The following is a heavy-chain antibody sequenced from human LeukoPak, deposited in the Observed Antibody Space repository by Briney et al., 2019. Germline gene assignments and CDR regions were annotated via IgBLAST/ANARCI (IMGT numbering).Heavy chain of an antibody. V-gene: IGHV4-59*01. CDR3: ARGGGYPGNWYDS. CDR2: THYSGSF. CDR1: GGSIPTYY. J-gene: IGHJ5*01. Sequence: SETLSLTCTFSGGSIPTYYWTWIRQPPGKGLEWIGYTHYSGSFNYNPSLNSRVTISFATSKNQFSLKLGSVTAADTAVYYCARGGGYPGNWYDSWGQGILVTVSA. D-gene: IGHD5-12*01.